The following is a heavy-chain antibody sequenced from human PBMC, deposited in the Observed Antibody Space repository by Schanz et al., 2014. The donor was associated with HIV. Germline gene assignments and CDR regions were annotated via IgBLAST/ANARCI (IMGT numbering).Heavy chain of an antibody. CDR1: GYTFTSYY. D-gene: IGHD2-21*02. Sequence: QVRLVQSGAEVKKPGASVKVSCKASGYTFTSYYMHWVRQAPGQGLEWMGMINPSGAGTTYARKLQGRVTMTRDTSTSTVYMHLSSLRSDDTAVYFCARDFNIGDQYYFDHWGQGTLVTVSS. CDR2: INPSGAGT. J-gene: IGHJ4*02. V-gene: IGHV1-46*04. CDR3: ARDFNIGDQYYFDH.